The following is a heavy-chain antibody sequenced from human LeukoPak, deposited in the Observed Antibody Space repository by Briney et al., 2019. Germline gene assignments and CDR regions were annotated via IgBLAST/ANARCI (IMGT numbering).Heavy chain of an antibody. Sequence: TGGSLRLSCAASGFTFSNAWMSWVRQAPGKGREWVGRIKSRTNGGTTDYAATVKGRFTISRDDSKNTLYEQMNSLKTVDTAVYYCTTDDVYWGQGTLVTVSS. V-gene: IGHV3-15*01. CDR2: IKSRTNGGTT. J-gene: IGHJ4*02. CDR3: TTDDVY. CDR1: GFTFSNAW.